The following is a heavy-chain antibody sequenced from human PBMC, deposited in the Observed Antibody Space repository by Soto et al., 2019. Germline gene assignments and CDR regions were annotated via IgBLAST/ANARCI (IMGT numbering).Heavy chain of an antibody. J-gene: IGHJ6*02. CDR2: IIPIFGTA. CDR3: ARDFLAAAGFFYGMGV. CDR1: GGTFSSYA. Sequence: SVKVSCKASGGTFSSYAISWVRQAPGQGLEWMGGIIPIFGTANYAQKFQGRVTITADESTSTAYMELSSLRSEDAAVYYCARDFLAAAGFFYGMGVWGQGTTVTVSS. V-gene: IGHV1-69*13. D-gene: IGHD6-13*01.